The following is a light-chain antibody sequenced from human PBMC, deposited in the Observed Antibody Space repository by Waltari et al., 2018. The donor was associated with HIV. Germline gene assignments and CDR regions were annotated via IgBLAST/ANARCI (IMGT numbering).Light chain of an antibody. J-gene: IGKJ2*01. Sequence: EIVLTQSPGTLSLSPGERAILSCRASESLNSNYLAWYQQKPGQAPRLLIYGSSSRATGIPDRFSGSESGADFALTISRLEPEDSAVYYCQQYGSSPPYTFGQGTRLEIK. V-gene: IGKV3-20*01. CDR3: QQYGSSPPYT. CDR1: ESLNSNY. CDR2: GSS.